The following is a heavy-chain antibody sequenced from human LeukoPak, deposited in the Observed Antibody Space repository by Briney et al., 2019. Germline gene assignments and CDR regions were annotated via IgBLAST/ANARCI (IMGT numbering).Heavy chain of an antibody. CDR3: ARDGGGDIVVAFAFDI. V-gene: IGHV3-48*04. J-gene: IGHJ3*02. CDR1: GFTFSSYS. Sequence: PGGSLRLSCAASGFTFSSYSMNWVRQAPGKGLEWISYISSSSSAIYYADSVKGRSTISRDNAKNSLYLQMNSLRAEDTAVYYCARDGGGDIVVAFAFDIWGQGTMVTVSS. D-gene: IGHD2-15*01. CDR2: ISSSSSAI.